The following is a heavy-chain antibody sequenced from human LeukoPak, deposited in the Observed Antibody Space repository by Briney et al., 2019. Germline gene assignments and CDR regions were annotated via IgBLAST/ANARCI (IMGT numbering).Heavy chain of an antibody. CDR1: GYSFTGYY. V-gene: IGHV1-2*02. D-gene: IGHD1-26*01. Sequence: ASVKVSCKASGYSFTGYYMHWVRQAPGQGLEWMGWINPNSGGTKYAQKFQGRVTMTRDMSISTAYMELTRLRSDDTAVYNCARGRLSAGWEIRPKFDYWGQGTLVTVSS. CDR3: ARGRLSAGWEIRPKFDY. J-gene: IGHJ4*02. CDR2: INPNSGGT.